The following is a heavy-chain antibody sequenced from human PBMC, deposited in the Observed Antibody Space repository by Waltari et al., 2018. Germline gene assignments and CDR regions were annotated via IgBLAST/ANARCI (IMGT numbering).Heavy chain of an antibody. V-gene: IGHV1-69-2*01. J-gene: IGHJ5*02. CDR1: GYTFPDYY. CDR3: AAAAGKDNWFDP. CDR2: VDPEEGET. Sequence: EVQLVQSGAEVKKPGATVKISCKASGYTFPDYYMHWVQQAPGKGLEWMGRVDPEEGETIYAEKFQGRVTITADTSTDTAYMELSSLRSEDTAVYYCAAAAGKDNWFDPWGQGTLVTVSS. D-gene: IGHD6-13*01.